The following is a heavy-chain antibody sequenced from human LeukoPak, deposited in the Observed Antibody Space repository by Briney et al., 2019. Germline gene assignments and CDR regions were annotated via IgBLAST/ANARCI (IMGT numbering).Heavy chain of an antibody. Sequence: SQTLSLTCAISGDSVSSNSAAWNWISQSPSIGLEWLVRTYYRSKWYNDYAVSVKSRITINPDTSKNPFSLPLNSVPPEDTAVYYCARERAGFDPWGQGTLVTVSS. V-gene: IGHV6-1*01. CDR1: GDSVSSNSAA. D-gene: IGHD1-26*01. J-gene: IGHJ5*02. CDR2: TYYRSKWYN. CDR3: ARERAGFDP.